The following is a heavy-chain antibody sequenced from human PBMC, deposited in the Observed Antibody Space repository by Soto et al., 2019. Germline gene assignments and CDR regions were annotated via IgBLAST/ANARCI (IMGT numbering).Heavy chain of an antibody. V-gene: IGHV4-59*01. D-gene: IGHD3-16*02. Sequence: SETLSLTCTVSGGSISSYYWSWIRQPPGKGLEWIGYIYYSGSTNYNPSLKSRVTISVDTSKNQFSLKLSSVTAADTAVYYCARDHDYFWGSYRSNCFDPWRQGTLVTV. CDR2: IYYSGST. J-gene: IGHJ5*02. CDR3: ARDHDYFWGSYRSNCFDP. CDR1: GGSISSYY.